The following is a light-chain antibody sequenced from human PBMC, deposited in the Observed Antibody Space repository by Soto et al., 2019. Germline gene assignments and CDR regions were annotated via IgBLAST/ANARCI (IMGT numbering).Light chain of an antibody. J-gene: IGKJ1*01. CDR1: QSVSSSD. CDR3: HLYGASPPT. CDR2: VAS. Sequence: EVVLTQSPGTLSFSPGERATLACRASQSVSSSDLAWYQQKPGQAPRLLISVASGRATGIPDRFSASGSGTDFTLTISILEPEDSAVFYCHLYGASPPTFGQGTKVES. V-gene: IGKV3-20*01.